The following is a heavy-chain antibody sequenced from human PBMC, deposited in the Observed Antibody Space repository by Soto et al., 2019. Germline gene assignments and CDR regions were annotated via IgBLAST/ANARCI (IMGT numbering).Heavy chain of an antibody. CDR3: AREPGRPDDYGEIVGNY. Sequence: QVQLQESGPGLVKPSQTLSLTCTVSGRSISSGGYYWSWIRQHPGKGLAWIGYIYYSGSPYYNPSLESRLTISGDTSKNQFSLKLSSVTAADTAVYYCAREPGRPDDYGEIVGNYWGPGTLVTVSS. D-gene: IGHD4-17*01. J-gene: IGHJ4*02. V-gene: IGHV4-31*03. CDR2: IYYSGSP. CDR1: GRSISSGGYY.